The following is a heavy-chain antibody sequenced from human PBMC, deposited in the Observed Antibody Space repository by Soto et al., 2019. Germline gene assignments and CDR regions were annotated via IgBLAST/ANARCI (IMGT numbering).Heavy chain of an antibody. CDR1: EFSFDDYA. CDR2: ITYTGVST. V-gene: IGHV3-23*01. J-gene: IGHJ4*02. D-gene: IGHD6-13*01. Sequence: EAQLLESGGDLVQPGGSLRLSCAASEFSFDDYAMSWVRQAPGKGLEWVSSITYTGVSTYYADSVKGRFTISRDNSNDTLYLQMNSLRAEDTAIYYCAKASVWYPYFDSWGQGTLVTVSS. CDR3: AKASVWYPYFDS.